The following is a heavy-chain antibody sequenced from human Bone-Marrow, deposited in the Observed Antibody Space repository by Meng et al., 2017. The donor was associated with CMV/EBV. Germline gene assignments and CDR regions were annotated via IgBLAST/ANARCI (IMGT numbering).Heavy chain of an antibody. CDR1: GFTFSNYW. D-gene: IGHD3-10*01. CDR2: INSDGSST. V-gene: IGHV3-74*01. Sequence: LSCAASGFTFSNYWMHWVRQAPGKGLVWVSRINSDGSSTNYADSVKGRFTISRDNAKNTLYLQMNSLRAEDTAVYYCSRVVRWFDPWGQGTLVTVSS. CDR3: SRVVRWFDP. J-gene: IGHJ5*02.